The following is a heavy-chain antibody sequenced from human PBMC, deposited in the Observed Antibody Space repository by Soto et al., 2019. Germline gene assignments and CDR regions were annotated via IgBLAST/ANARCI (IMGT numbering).Heavy chain of an antibody. CDR2: IYPGDSDT. Sequence: PGESLKISCKGSGYRFTSYWIGWVRQMPGKGLEWMGIIYPGDSDTRYSPSFQGQVTISADKSISTAYLQWSSLKASDIAMYYCVRHDSSSRHYYMDVWGTGTTVTVSS. CDR1: GYRFTSYW. CDR3: VRHDSSSRHYYMDV. D-gene: IGHD6-6*01. V-gene: IGHV5-51*01. J-gene: IGHJ6*03.